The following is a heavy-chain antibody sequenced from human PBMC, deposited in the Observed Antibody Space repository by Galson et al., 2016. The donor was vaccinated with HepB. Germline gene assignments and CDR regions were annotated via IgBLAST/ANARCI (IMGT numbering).Heavy chain of an antibody. V-gene: IGHV4-31*03. CDR2: IYYSGST. Sequence: SLTCTVSGDSINSGGYYWTWLRQHPGKGLEWIGYIYYSGSTYYNPSLKSRVTISADTSKKQFSLKLSSVTAADTAVYYCARDIEPPYYYGVDVWGQGTTVTVSS. CDR3: ARDIEPPYYYGVDV. D-gene: IGHD2-15*01. J-gene: IGHJ6*02. CDR1: GDSINSGGYY.